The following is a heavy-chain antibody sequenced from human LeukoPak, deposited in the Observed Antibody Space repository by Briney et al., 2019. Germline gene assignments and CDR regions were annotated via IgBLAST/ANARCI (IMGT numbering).Heavy chain of an antibody. CDR2: ISSSSSTI. Sequence: GGSRRLSCAASGFTFSSYSMNWVRQAPGKGLEWVSYISSSSSTIYYADSVKGRFTISRDNAKNSLYLQMNSLRAEDTAVYYCAREADSSSYAFDIWGQGTMVTVSS. J-gene: IGHJ3*02. V-gene: IGHV3-48*01. CDR3: AREADSSSYAFDI. D-gene: IGHD6-13*01. CDR1: GFTFSSYS.